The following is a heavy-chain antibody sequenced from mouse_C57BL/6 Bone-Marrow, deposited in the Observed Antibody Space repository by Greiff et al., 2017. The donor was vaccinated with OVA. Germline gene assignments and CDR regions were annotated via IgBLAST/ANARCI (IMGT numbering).Heavy chain of an antibody. CDR2: IYPGDGDT. V-gene: IGHV1-82*01. CDR3: ARDYGSTHW. CDR1: GYAFSSSW. J-gene: IGHJ3*02. D-gene: IGHD1-1*01. Sequence: VQLVESGPELVKPGASVKISCKASGYAFSSSWMNWVKQRPGKGLEWIGRIYPGDGDTNYNGKFKGKATLTADKSSSTAYMQLSSLTSEDSAVYCCARDYGSTHWWGQGTLVTVSA.